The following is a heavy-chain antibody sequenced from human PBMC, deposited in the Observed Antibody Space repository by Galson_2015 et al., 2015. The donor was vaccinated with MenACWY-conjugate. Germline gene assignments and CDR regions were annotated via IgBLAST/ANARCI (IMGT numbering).Heavy chain of an antibody. J-gene: IGHJ4*02. V-gene: IGHV1-2*02. D-gene: IGHD2-2*01. CDR3: TRDRHLPSAPFDY. CDR1: GYPFTAYF. CDR2: IDPKSGGA. Sequence: SVKVSCKASGYPFTAYFIHWVRQAPGQGLQWMGWIDPKSGGANYAQNFQVRVTMTRDTSISTAYMDLSSLRSDDTAVYYCTRDRHLPSAPFDYWGQGTLVTVSS.